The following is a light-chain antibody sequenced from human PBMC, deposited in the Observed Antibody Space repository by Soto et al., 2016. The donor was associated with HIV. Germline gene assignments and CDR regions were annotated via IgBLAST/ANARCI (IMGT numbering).Light chain of an antibody. CDR1: LLPKQY. V-gene: IGLV3-25*03. CDR3: QSADSSGTHWV. J-gene: IGLJ3*02. CDR2: KDS. Sequence: SYELTQAPSVSVFPGQTARITCSGDLLPKQYTYWYQQKPGQAPVLVIQKDSERPSGIPERFSGSSSGTIVTLTISGVQAEDEADYYCQSADSSGTHWVFGGGTKFDRP.